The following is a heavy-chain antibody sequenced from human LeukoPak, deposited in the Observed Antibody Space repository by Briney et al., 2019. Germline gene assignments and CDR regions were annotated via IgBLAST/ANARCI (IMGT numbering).Heavy chain of an antibody. V-gene: IGHV1-2*04. Sequence: ASVKVSCKASGYTFTGYYMHWVRQAPGQGLEWMGWINPNSGGTNYAQKFQGWVTMTRDTSISTAYMELSRLRSDDTAVYYCGRMFGDSSGYYYYYYGMDVWGQGTMVTVSS. D-gene: IGHD3-22*01. CDR1: GYTFTGYY. CDR3: GRMFGDSSGYYYYYYGMDV. CDR2: INPNSGGT. J-gene: IGHJ6*02.